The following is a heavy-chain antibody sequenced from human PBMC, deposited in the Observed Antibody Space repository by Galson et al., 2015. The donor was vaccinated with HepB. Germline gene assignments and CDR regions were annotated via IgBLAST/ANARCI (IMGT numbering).Heavy chain of an antibody. V-gene: IGHV6-1*01. D-gene: IGHD1-26*01. CDR1: GDSVSSTSAG. Sequence: CAISGDSVSSTSAGCNWVRQSPSRGLEWLGRTWYRSKWYYEFAVSVESRITINPDTSKNQFSLQLSSVTPEDTAVYYCARTQVGAAYFDYWGQGTLVTVSS. CDR2: TWYRSKWYY. J-gene: IGHJ4*02. CDR3: ARTQVGAAYFDY.